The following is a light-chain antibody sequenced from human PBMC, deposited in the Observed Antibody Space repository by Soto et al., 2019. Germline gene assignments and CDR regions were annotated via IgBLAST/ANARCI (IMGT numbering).Light chain of an antibody. CDR1: QSVSSY. V-gene: IGKV3-11*01. J-gene: IGKJ1*01. CDR3: QLRSKWRT. Sequence: EIVLTQSPATLSLSPGERATLSCRASQSVSSYLAWYQQKPGQAPRLLIYDASKRATGIPARFSGSGFGTDYTLTSSRLEHEDVAVYYCQLRSKWRTFGQGTKVEIK. CDR2: DAS.